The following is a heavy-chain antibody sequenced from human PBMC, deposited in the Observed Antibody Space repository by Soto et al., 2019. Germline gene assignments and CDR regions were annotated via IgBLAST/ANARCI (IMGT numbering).Heavy chain of an antibody. V-gene: IGHV1-69*12. J-gene: IGHJ6*02. CDR2: IMPVFATP. CDR1: GGTFSTSA. Sequence: QVQLVQSGAEVKKPGSSVKVSCKASGGTFSTSAISWVRQAPGKGLEWVGGIMPVFATPDYAQKFQGRVTISADESTTTAYLELTSLRPDDTAVYYCARDKDRQQLGGNYYYILDVWGQGTAISVSS. D-gene: IGHD3-3*02. CDR3: ARDKDRQQLGGNYYYILDV.